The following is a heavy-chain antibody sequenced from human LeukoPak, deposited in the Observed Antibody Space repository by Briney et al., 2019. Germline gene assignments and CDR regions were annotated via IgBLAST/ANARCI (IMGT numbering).Heavy chain of an antibody. CDR3: ARAYCGGDCYLYFQH. Sequence: SETLSLTCTVSGGSISSSSYYWGWIRQPPGKGLEWIGSIYYSGSTYYNPSLKSRVTISVDTSKNQFSLKLSSVTAADTAVYYCARAYCGGDCYLYFQHWGQGTLVTVSS. CDR2: IYYSGST. CDR1: GGSISSSSYY. D-gene: IGHD2-21*02. J-gene: IGHJ1*01. V-gene: IGHV4-39*07.